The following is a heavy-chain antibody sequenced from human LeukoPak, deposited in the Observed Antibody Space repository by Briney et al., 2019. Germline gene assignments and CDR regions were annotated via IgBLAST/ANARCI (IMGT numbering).Heavy chain of an antibody. CDR1: GFTFSSYA. CDR2: ISGSGGST. J-gene: IGHJ4*02. CDR3: AREPDFDY. Sequence: GGSLRLSCAASGFTFSSYAMSWVRQAPGEGLEWVSAISGSGGSTYYADSVKGRFTISRDNAKNSLYLQMNSLRDEDTAVYYCAREPDFDYWGQGTLVTVSS. V-gene: IGHV3-23*01.